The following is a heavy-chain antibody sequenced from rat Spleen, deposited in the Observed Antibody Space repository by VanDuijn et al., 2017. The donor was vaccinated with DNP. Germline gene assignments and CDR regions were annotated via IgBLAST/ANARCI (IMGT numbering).Heavy chain of an antibody. Sequence: EVQLVESGGALVQPGRSLKLSCVASGFTFNNYWMYWFRQAPGKGLEWVASIKTDGGGTYYPDSVKGRFMISRDDTKNTLSLQMDSLRSEDTATYYCTRIGDLHNGGDGDALDAWGQGTSVTVS. V-gene: IGHV5-31*01. CDR3: TRIGDLHNGGDGDALDA. CDR2: IKTDGGGT. CDR1: GFTFNNYW. J-gene: IGHJ4*01. D-gene: IGHD1-1*01.